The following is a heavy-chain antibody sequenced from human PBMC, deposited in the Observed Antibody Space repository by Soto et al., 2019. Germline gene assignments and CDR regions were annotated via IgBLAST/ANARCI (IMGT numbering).Heavy chain of an antibody. J-gene: IGHJ4*02. CDR1: GFTFSSYW. CDR2: ISTDGSST. V-gene: IGHV3-74*01. CDR3: ARNKDGVDY. Sequence: PGGSLRLSCAASGFTFSSYWMHWLRQAPEKGLLWVSRISTDGSSTNYADSVKGRFTFSRDNARNTLYLQMDSLRAEDTAVYYCARNKDGVDYWGQGTLVTVSS.